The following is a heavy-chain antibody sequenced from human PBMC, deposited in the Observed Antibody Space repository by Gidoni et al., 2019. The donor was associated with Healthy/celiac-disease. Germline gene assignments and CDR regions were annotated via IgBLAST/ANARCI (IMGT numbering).Heavy chain of an antibody. D-gene: IGHD4-17*01. Sequence: EVQLLEPGGGLVQPGGSLRLSRAASGSTFSSYAMSWVRQAPGKGLEWVSAISGSGGSTYYADSVKGRFTISRDNSKNTLYLQMNSLRAEDTAVYYCARWRTTVTTLDYWGQGTLVTVSS. CDR2: ISGSGGST. V-gene: IGHV3-23*01. CDR3: ARWRTTVTTLDY. CDR1: GSTFSSYA. J-gene: IGHJ4*02.